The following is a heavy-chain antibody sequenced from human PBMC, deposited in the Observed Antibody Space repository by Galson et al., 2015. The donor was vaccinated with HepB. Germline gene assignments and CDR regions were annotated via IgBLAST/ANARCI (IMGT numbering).Heavy chain of an antibody. J-gene: IGHJ4*02. CDR2: INVYTAKT. CDR3: ARRGNPYLDH. D-gene: IGHD5-12*01. V-gene: IGHV1-18*01. CDR1: GNIFASDG. Sequence: SCKASGNIFASDGVTWVRQAPGQGLEWMGWINVYTAKTDYAHKFQDRVTMTTDTSTSTFYMELRSLRLDDTAMYYCARRGNPYLDHWGQGTRVTVSS.